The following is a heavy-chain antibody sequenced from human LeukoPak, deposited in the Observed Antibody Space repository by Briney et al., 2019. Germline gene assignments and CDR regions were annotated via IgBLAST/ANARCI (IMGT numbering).Heavy chain of an antibody. CDR2: IYYSGST. J-gene: IGHJ3*02. CDR1: GGSISSSSYY. CDR3: ARRYYDSSGYYLDDAFDI. V-gene: IGHV4-39*01. Sequence: SETLSLTCTVSGGSISSSSYYWGWIRQPPGKGLEWIGSIYYSGSTYYNPSLKSRVTISVDTSKNQFSLKLSSVTAAGTAVYYCARRYYDSSGYYLDDAFDIWGQGTMVTVSS. D-gene: IGHD3-22*01.